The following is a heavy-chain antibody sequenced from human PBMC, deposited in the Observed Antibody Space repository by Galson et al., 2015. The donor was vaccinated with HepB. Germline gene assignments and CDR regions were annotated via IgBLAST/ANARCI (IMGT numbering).Heavy chain of an antibody. J-gene: IGHJ4*02. CDR1: GGTFSSYA. CDR2: IIPIFGTA. CDR3: AREMGGLIVGSRFDY. Sequence: SVKVSCKASGGTFSSYAISWVRQAPGQGLEWMGGIIPIFGTANYAQKFQGRVTITADESTSTAYMELSSLRSEDTAVYCCAREMGGLIVGSRFDYWGQGTLVTVSS. V-gene: IGHV1-69*13. D-gene: IGHD3-22*01.